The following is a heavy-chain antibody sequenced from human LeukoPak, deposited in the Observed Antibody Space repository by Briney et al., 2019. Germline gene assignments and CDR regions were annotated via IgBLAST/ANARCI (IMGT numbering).Heavy chain of an antibody. CDR3: AGGARLYSGSYGWFDP. Sequence: SETLSLTCAVYGGSFSGYYWSWIRQPPGKGLEWIGEINHSGSTNYNPSLKSRVTISVDTSKNQFSLKLSSVTAADTAVYYCAGGARLYSGSYGWFDPWGQGTLVTVSS. CDR2: INHSGST. J-gene: IGHJ5*02. D-gene: IGHD1-26*01. CDR1: GGSFSGYY. V-gene: IGHV4-34*01.